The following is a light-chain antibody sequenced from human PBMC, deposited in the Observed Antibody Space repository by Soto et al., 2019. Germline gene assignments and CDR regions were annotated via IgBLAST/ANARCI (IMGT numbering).Light chain of an antibody. CDR1: KNDIGVYDF. CDR2: DVT. Sequence: QSALTQPPSASGSPGQSVTISCTGTKNDIGVYDFVSWYQHHPGKAPRLLIYDVTSRPSGVPDRFSGSQSGKTASLTISGLQAEDEADYYCSSYTSSSTYVFGTGTKVTVL. V-gene: IGLV2-18*02. CDR3: SSYTSSSTYV. J-gene: IGLJ1*01.